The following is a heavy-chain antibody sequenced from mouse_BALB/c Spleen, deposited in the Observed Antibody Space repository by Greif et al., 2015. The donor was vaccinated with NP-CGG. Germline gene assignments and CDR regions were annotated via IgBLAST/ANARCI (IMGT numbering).Heavy chain of an antibody. CDR2: INSNGGST. J-gene: IGHJ3*01. V-gene: IGHV5-6-3*01. CDR1: GFTFSSYG. CDR3: ARRAGTDAY. D-gene: IGHD3-3*01. Sequence: EVQRVESGGGLVQPGGSLKLSCAASGFTFSSYGMSWVRQTPDKRLELVATINSNGGSTYYPDSVKGRFTFSRDNAKNTLYLQMSSLKSEDTAMYYCARRAGTDAYWGQGTLVTVSA.